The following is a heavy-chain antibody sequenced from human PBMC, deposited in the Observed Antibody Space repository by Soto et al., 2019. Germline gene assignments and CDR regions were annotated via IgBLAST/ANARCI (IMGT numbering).Heavy chain of an antibody. CDR2: ISSSSNYI. CDR1: GFTFSSYK. D-gene: IGHD4-17*01. J-gene: IGHJ4*02. CDR3: ARENAYGDPNSFDY. Sequence: GGSLRLSCTPCGFTFSSYKMNWVRQAPGKGLEWVSSISSSSNYIYYADSMKGRFTISRDNAKNSLYLQMNSLRAEDTAVYYCARENAYGDPNSFDYWGQGTLVTVSS. V-gene: IGHV3-21*01.